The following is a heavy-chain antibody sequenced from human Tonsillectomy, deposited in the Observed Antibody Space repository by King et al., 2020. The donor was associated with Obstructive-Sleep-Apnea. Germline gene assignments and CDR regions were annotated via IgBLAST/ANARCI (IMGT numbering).Heavy chain of an antibody. CDR1: GGSFSGYY. Sequence: VQLQQWGAGLLKPSETLSLTCAVYGGSFSGYYWSWIRQPPGKGLEWIGEINHSGSTNYNPSLKSRVTISVDTSKNQFSLKLSSVTAADTAVYYCASLGSSTFGGYYYYYGMDVWCHGTTVTVFS. CDR2: INHSGST. J-gene: IGHJ6*02. D-gene: IGHD2-2*01. CDR3: ASLGSSTFGGYYYYYGMDV. V-gene: IGHV4-34*01.